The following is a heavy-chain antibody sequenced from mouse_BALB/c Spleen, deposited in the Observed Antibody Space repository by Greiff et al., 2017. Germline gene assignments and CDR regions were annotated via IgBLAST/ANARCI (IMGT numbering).Heavy chain of an antibody. CDR3: ARSYYGSSRSYWYFDV. D-gene: IGHD1-1*01. J-gene: IGHJ1*01. V-gene: IGHV1S126*01. CDR2: IDPSDSET. CDR1: GYSFTSYW. Sequence: QVQLQQSGPQLVRPGASVKISCKASGYSFTSYWMHWVKQRPGQGLEWIGMIDPSDSETRLNQKFKDKATLTVDKSSSTAYMQLSSPTSEDSAVYYCARSYYGSSRSYWYFDVWGAGTTVTVSS.